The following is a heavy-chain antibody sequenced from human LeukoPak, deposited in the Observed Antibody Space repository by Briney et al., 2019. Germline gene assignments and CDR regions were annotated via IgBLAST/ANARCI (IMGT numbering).Heavy chain of an antibody. Sequence: GESLRLSYAASGFTFSSYGMHWVSQAPGKGLEWVAVISYDGSNKYYADSVKGRFTISRDNAKNTLYLQMNSLRAEDTAVYYCAKDRKVPGVVYYFDYWGQGTLVTVSS. CDR3: AKDRKVPGVVYYFDY. V-gene: IGHV3-30*18. CDR1: GFTFSSYG. D-gene: IGHD3-10*01. J-gene: IGHJ4*02. CDR2: ISYDGSNK.